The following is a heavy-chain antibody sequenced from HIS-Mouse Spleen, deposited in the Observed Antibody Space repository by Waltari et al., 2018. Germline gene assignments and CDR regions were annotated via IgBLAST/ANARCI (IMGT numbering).Heavy chain of an antibody. J-gene: IGHJ2*01. V-gene: IGHV4-39*07. D-gene: IGHD6-13*01. CDR2: IYYRGST. Sequence: QLQLQESGPGLVKPSETLSLTCTVSGGSISSSSHHWGWIRQPPGKGLEWIGSIYYRGSTYYNPSLKSRVTISVDTSKNQFSLKLSSVTAADTAVYYCAREIPYSSSWYDWYFDLWGRGTLVTVSS. CDR3: AREIPYSSSWYDWYFDL. CDR1: GGSISSSSHH.